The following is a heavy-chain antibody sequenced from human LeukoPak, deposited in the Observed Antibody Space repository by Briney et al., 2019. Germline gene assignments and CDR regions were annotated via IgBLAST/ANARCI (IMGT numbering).Heavy chain of an antibody. V-gene: IGHV1-18*01. CDR2: ISGYNGNT. CDR3: ARLQFRVGSCSSSSCRAFDY. CDR1: GYTFTSYG. J-gene: IGHJ4*02. Sequence: ASVKVSCKASGYTFTSYGISWVRQAPGQGLEWMGWISGYNGNTNYAQNLQGRVTMTTDTSTSTAYMDLRSLRSDDTAVYYCARLQFRVGSCSSSSCRAFDYWGQGTLITVSS. D-gene: IGHD2-2*01.